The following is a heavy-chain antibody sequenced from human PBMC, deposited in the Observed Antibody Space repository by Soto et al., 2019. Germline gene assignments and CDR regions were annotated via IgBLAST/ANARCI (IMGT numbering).Heavy chain of an antibody. J-gene: IGHJ6*02. CDR3: AMVDVSVPPTEPDV. D-gene: IGHD2-8*01. Sequence: ASVKVSCKASGYSFTRYGIGWARQAPGQGREWMGWINAYNGNTNYAQNLQGRLTLTTDTSTTTANMELRSLTYNATAIYSSAMVDVSVPPTEPDVWGQGTRVTVSS. V-gene: IGHV1-18*01. CDR1: GYSFTRYG. CDR2: INAYNGNT.